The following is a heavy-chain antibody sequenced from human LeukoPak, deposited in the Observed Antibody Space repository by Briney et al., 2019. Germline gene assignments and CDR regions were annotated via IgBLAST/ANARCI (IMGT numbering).Heavy chain of an antibody. J-gene: IGHJ4*02. V-gene: IGHV3-23*01. CDR2: ISGSGGRT. CDR3: AKGAYCGGDCYSSLWGFDY. D-gene: IGHD2-21*02. CDR1: GFTFSSYA. Sequence: GRSLRLSCAASGFTFSSYAMHWVRQAPGKGLEWVSGISGSGGRTYYADSVKGRFTISRDNSKNTLYLQMNSLRAEDTAVYYCAKGAYCGGDCYSSLWGFDYWGQGTLVTVSS.